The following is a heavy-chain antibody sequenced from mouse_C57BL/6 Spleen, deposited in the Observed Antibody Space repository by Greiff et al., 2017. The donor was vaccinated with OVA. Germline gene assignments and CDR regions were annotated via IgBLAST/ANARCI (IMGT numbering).Heavy chain of an antibody. J-gene: IGHJ2*01. V-gene: IGHV5-6*02. Sequence: DVMLVESGGDLVKPGGSLKLSCAASGFTFSSYGMSWVRQTPDKRLAWVATISSGGSYTYYPDSVKGRFTISRDNAKNTLYLQMSSLKSEDTAMYYCARQGDYGSSSFDYWGQGTTLTVSS. CDR3: ARQGDYGSSSFDY. CDR1: GFTFSSYG. D-gene: IGHD1-1*01. CDR2: ISSGGSYT.